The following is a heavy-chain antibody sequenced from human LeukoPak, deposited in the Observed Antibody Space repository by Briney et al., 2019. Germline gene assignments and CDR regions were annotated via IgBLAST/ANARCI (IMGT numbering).Heavy chain of an antibody. CDR3: ARSQKETHLGAYGGFRDAFDV. Sequence: LSLTCTVSGGSISSSSYYWGWIRQAPGKGLEWIPYITFSSKTIYYADSVKGRFTITRDNAKKSLYLQMDSLRADDTAVYYCARSQKETHLGAYGGFRDAFDVWGQGTMVIVSS. CDR2: ITFSSKTI. J-gene: IGHJ3*01. V-gene: IGHV3-11*04. CDR1: GGSISSSSYY. D-gene: IGHD4-23*01.